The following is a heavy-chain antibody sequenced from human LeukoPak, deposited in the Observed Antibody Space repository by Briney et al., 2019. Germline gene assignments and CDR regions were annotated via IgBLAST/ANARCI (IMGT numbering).Heavy chain of an antibody. Sequence: GGSLSLLCAVSVFPFSNYEVKWVRQSRGKGPEWVCTINSHSRNIYDAVSVTGSINISRVNPKNSLYLQMTILRAEETAVHSCARNYYYYIDVWGKGTTVIVSS. J-gene: IGHJ6*03. CDR2: INSHSRNI. V-gene: IGHV3-48*03. CDR1: VFPFSNYE. CDR3: ARNYYYYIDV.